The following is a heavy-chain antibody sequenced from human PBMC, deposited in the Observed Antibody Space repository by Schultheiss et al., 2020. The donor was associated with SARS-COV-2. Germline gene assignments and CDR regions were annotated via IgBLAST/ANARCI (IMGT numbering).Heavy chain of an antibody. Sequence: GGSLRLSCAASGFTFSNAWMSWVRQAPGKGLEWVGRIKSKTDGGTTDYAAPVKGRFTISRDDSKNTLYLQMNSLRAEDTAVYYCARVGSGTPLDYWGQGTLVTVSS. V-gene: IGHV3-15*01. CDR3: ARVGSGTPLDY. D-gene: IGHD1-26*01. J-gene: IGHJ4*02. CDR2: IKSKTDGGTT. CDR1: GFTFSNAW.